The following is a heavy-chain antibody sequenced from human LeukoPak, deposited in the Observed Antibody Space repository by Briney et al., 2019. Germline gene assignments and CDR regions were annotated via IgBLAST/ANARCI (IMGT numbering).Heavy chain of an antibody. V-gene: IGHV3-30-3*01. D-gene: IGHD5-12*01. J-gene: IGHJ6*02. CDR1: GFTLSTYA. CDR2: ISYDGSNK. CDR3: ARDRGYSGYGGYYYGMDV. Sequence: GGSLRLSCAASGFTLSTYAMHWVRQAPGKGLEWVAVISYDGSNKYYADSVKGRFTISRDNSKNTLYLQINSLRAEDTAVYYCARDRGYSGYGGYYYGMDVWGQGTTVTVSS.